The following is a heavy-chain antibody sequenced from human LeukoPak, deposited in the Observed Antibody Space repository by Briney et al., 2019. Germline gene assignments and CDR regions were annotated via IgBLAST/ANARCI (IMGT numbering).Heavy chain of an antibody. Sequence: GGSLRLSCAASGFTFSSYAMSWVRQAPGKGLEWVSTISGSGGSTYYADSVKGRFTISRDNSKNTLYLQMNRLKTEDTAVYYCTTDYGSGSYHYFNYWGQGTLVTVSS. CDR3: TTDYGSGSYHYFNY. CDR1: GFTFSSYA. V-gene: IGHV3-23*01. CDR2: ISGSGGST. J-gene: IGHJ4*02. D-gene: IGHD3-10*01.